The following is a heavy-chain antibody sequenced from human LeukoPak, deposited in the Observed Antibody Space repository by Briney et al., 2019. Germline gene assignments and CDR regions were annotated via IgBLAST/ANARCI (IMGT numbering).Heavy chain of an antibody. V-gene: IGHV4-34*01. Sequence: SETLSLTCAAYGGSFSGYYWSWIRQPPGKGLEWIGEINHSGSTNYNPSLKSRVTMSVDTSKNQFSLKLSSVTAADTAVYYCARGFCLSSGWYSRSCWFDPWGQGTLVTVSS. CDR3: ARGFCLSSGWYSRSCWFDP. D-gene: IGHD6-19*01. CDR2: INHSGST. J-gene: IGHJ5*02. CDR1: GGSFSGYY.